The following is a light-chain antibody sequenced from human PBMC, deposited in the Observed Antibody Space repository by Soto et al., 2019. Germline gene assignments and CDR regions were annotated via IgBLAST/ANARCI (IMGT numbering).Light chain of an antibody. J-gene: IGLJ2*01. V-gene: IGLV1-51*01. CDR2: DSN. Sequence: QSVLTQPPSVSAAPGQTVTISCSGSSSNIGNNYLSWYQQLPGTAPKLLIYDSNKRPSGIPDRFSGSKSGTSATLGITGLQTGDEADYYCGTWDSSLSAWVFGGGTKLTVL. CDR1: SSNIGNNY. CDR3: GTWDSSLSAWV.